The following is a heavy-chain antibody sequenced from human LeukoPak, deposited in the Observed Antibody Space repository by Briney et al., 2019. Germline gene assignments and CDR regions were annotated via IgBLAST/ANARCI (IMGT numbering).Heavy chain of an antibody. Sequence: GGSLRLSCAASGFPFRSNWMHWVRQAPGKGPMWVSRISPDGSTIKYADSVKGRFTISRDSSKNTLYLQMGSLRAEDMAVYYCARDKSNRPTIFGVVMYFDYWGQGTLVTVSS. CDR1: GFPFRSNW. V-gene: IGHV3-74*03. CDR3: ARDKSNRPTIFGVVMYFDY. CDR2: ISPDGSTI. D-gene: IGHD3-3*01. J-gene: IGHJ4*02.